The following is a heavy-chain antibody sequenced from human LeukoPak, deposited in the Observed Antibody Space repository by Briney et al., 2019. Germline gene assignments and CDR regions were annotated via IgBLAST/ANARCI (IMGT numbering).Heavy chain of an antibody. V-gene: IGHV3-23*01. CDR2: ISSSGGRT. D-gene: IGHD3-3*01. CDR1: GFTFSSYA. J-gene: IGHJ4*02. CDR3: TKEGGLYDSGGYFDY. Sequence: GGSLRLSCAASGFTFSSYAMGWVRQAPGKGLEWVSTISSSGGRTYYADSVKGHFTISRDDSKNTLYLQMNSLRAEDTAVYYCTKEGGLYDSGGYFDYWGQGTLVTVSS.